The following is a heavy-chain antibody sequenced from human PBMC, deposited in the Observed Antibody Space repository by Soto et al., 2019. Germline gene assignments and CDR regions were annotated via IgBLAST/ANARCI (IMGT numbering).Heavy chain of an antibody. D-gene: IGHD5-18*01. CDR2: ISYDGSLQ. Sequence: HPGGSLRLSCAASGFTFSSYAMHWVRQAPGKGLEWVSIISYDGSLQYYADSVKGRFTISRDDSENTLYLQMSSLRPEDTAVYYCARDCPIQLRFSYGMDVWGQGTTVTVSS. CDR1: GFTFSSYA. CDR3: ARDCPIQLRFSYGMDV. J-gene: IGHJ6*02. V-gene: IGHV3-30-3*01.